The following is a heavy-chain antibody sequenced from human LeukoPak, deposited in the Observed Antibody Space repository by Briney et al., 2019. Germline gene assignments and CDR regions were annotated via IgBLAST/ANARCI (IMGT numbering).Heavy chain of an antibody. CDR2: IIPMFGTA. CDR3: ARGNYYDSSGYFD. CDR1: GGTFSSYA. Sequence: SVKVSCKASGGTFSSYAISWVRQAPGQGLEWMGRIIPMFGTANYAQKFQDRVTVTTDESTTAAYMEMSSLRSEDTAVYYCARGNYYDSSGYFDWGRGTLVTVSS. V-gene: IGHV1-69*05. J-gene: IGHJ4*02. D-gene: IGHD3-22*01.